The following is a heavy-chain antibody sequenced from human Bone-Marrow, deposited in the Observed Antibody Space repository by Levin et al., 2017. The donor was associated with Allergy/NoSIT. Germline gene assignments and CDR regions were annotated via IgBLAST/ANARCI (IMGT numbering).Heavy chain of an antibody. V-gene: IGHV5-51*01. Sequence: VASVKVSCRTSGYTFTRHWIGWVRQVPGKGLEWMGIIYPGDSDTRYSPSFEGQVTISVDTSITTAYLHWSSLKASDTAMYYCARMNLAANWFDPWGQGTLVTVSP. CDR3: ARMNLAANWFDP. J-gene: IGHJ5*02. CDR2: IYPGDSDT. CDR1: GYTFTRHW. D-gene: IGHD3-16*01.